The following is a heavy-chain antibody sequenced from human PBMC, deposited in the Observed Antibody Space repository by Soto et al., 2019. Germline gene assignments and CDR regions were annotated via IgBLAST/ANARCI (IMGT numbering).Heavy chain of an antibody. V-gene: IGHV1-18*01. CDR3: ARDDDYGDYVHHRSDYYYGIDV. J-gene: IGHJ6*02. CDR1: GYTFTSYG. CDR2: ISAYNGNT. D-gene: IGHD4-17*01. Sequence: ASVKVSCKASGYTFTSYGISWVRQAPGQGLEWMGWISAYNGNTNYAQKLQGRVTMTTDTSTSTAYMELRSLRSDDTAVYYCARDDDYGDYVHHRSDYYYGIDVWGQGTTVAASS.